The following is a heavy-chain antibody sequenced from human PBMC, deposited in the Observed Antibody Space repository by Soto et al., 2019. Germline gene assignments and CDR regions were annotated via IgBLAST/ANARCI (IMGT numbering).Heavy chain of an antibody. J-gene: IGHJ4*02. CDR1: GGSFSGYY. D-gene: IGHD6-19*01. Sequence: QVQLQQWGAGLLKPSETLSLTCAVYGGSFSGYYWSWIRQPPGKGLEWIGEINHSGSTNYNPSLKSRVTISVDTSKNQLSLKLSSVTAADTAVYYCARVRGWYDPFDYWCKGTLVTVSS. CDR3: ARVRGWYDPFDY. CDR2: INHSGST. V-gene: IGHV4-34*01.